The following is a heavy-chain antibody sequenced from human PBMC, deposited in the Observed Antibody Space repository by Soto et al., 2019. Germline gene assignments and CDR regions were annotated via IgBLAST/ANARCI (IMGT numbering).Heavy chain of an antibody. D-gene: IGHD1-26*01. Sequence: SETLSLTCTVSGGSISSGGYYWSWIRQHPGKGLEWIGYIYYSGSTYYNPSLKSRVTISVDTSKNQFSLELSSVTAADTAVYYCARDGKVSGSATHWFDPWGQGTLVTVSS. CDR2: IYYSGST. J-gene: IGHJ5*02. CDR3: ARDGKVSGSATHWFDP. V-gene: IGHV4-31*03. CDR1: GGSISSGGYY.